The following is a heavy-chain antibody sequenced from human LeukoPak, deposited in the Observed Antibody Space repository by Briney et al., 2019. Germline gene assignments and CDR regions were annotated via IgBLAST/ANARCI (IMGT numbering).Heavy chain of an antibody. V-gene: IGHV1-18*01. CDR2: ISAYNGNT. CDR1: GYTFTSYG. D-gene: IGHD3-22*01. CDR3: ARDGSYYDSSGYYWAYYSDY. J-gene: IGHJ4*02. Sequence: ASVKVSCKASGYTFTSYGISWVRQAPGQGLEWMGWISAYNGNTNYAQKLQGRVTMTTDTSTSTAYMELRSLRSDDTAVYYCARDGSYYDSSGYYWAYYSDYWGQGTLVTVSS.